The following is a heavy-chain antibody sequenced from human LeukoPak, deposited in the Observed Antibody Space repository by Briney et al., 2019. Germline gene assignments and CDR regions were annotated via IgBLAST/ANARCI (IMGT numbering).Heavy chain of an antibody. CDR3: ARVYETSGYLY. Sequence: PGGSLRLSCAASGFTFSSYGMHWVRQAPGKGLVWVALIYGDGSFTRYADSVKGRFTISRDNAKNTVYLQMNSLRVEDTAVYYCARVYETSGYLYWGQGSLVTVSS. J-gene: IGHJ4*02. CDR2: IYGDGSFT. V-gene: IGHV3-74*01. CDR1: GFTFSSYG. D-gene: IGHD3-22*01.